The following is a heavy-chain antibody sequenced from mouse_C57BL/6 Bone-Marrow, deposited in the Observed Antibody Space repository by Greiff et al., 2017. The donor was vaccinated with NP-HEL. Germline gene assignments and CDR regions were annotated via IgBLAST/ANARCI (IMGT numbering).Heavy chain of an antibody. V-gene: IGHV1-58*01. J-gene: IGHJ4*01. CDR3: YYGSSPLYYAMDY. Sequence: EVQLVESGAELVRPGSSVKMSCKTSGYTFTSYGINWVKQRPGQGLEWIGYIYIGNGYTEYNEKFKGKATLTSDTSSSTAYMQLSSLTSEDSAISLYYYGSSPLYYAMDYWGQGTSVTVSS. CDR1: GYTFTSYG. CDR2: IYIGNGYT. D-gene: IGHD1-1*01.